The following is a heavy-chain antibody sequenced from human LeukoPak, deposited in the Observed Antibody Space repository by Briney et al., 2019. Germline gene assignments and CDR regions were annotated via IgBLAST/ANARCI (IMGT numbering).Heavy chain of an antibody. D-gene: IGHD6-19*01. CDR3: AKGYSSGWTSNWFDP. J-gene: IGHJ5*02. CDR1: GGSISSGSYY. V-gene: IGHV4-61*02. Sequence: SQTLSLTCTVSGGSISSGSYYWSWIRQPAGKGLEWIGRIYTSGSTNYNPSLKSRVTISVGTSKNQFSLKLSSVTAADTAVYYCAKGYSSGWTSNWFDPWGQGTLVTVSS. CDR2: IYTSGST.